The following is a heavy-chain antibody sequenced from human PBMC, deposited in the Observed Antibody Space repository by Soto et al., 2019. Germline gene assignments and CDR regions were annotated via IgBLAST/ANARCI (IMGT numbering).Heavy chain of an antibody. Sequence: GASVKVSCKASGYTFTSYGRSWVRQAPGQGLEWMGWISAYNGNTNYAQKLQGRVTMTTDTSTSTAYMELRSLRSDDTAVYYCAIPELDFWSGFRNYYGMDVCGQGTTVTVSS. CDR2: ISAYNGNT. CDR1: GYTFTSYG. V-gene: IGHV1-18*04. J-gene: IGHJ6*02. CDR3: AIPELDFWSGFRNYYGMDV. D-gene: IGHD3-3*01.